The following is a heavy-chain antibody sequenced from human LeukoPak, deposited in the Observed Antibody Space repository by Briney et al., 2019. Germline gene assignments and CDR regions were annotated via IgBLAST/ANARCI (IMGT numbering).Heavy chain of an antibody. D-gene: IGHD1-1*01. CDR1: GYTFTSYG. CDR3: ARIRPVTTGLKGYYFDY. J-gene: IGHJ4*02. Sequence: GASVKVSCKASGYTFTSYGINWVRQATGRGLEWVGWMNPKTGKTAYARNLQGRVTITRDTSISTAYMDLSGLRSEDTAVYYCARIRPVTTGLKGYYFDYWGQGTLVTVSS. V-gene: IGHV1-8*03. CDR2: MNPKTGKT.